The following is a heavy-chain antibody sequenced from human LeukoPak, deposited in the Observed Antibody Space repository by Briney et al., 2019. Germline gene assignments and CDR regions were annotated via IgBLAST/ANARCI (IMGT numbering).Heavy chain of an antibody. J-gene: IGHJ6*02. V-gene: IGHV1-69*04. CDR1: GGTFSSYA. CDR2: IIPILGIA. D-gene: IGHD4-17*01. Sequence: SVKVSCKASGGTFSSYAISWVRQAPGQGLEWMGRIIPILGIANYAQKFQGRVTITADKSTSTAYMELSSLRSEDTAVYYCARAHYATVTNPYFHYYYGTDVWGQGTTVTVSS. CDR3: ARAHYATVTNPYFHYYYGTDV.